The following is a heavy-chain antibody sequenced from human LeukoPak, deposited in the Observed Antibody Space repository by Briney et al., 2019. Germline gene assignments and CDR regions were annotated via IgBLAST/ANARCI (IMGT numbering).Heavy chain of an antibody. CDR2: IYHSGTI. J-gene: IGHJ6*03. D-gene: IGHD6-6*01. Sequence: SSETLSLTCTVSGGSISGYYWNWIRQSPEKGLEWIGYIYHSGTINFNPSLKARVTMSIDTSKNQFSLKLSSVTAADTAVYYCARAPWGSSSGYYYYYMDVWGKGTTVTVSS. CDR3: ARAPWGSSSGYYYYYMDV. V-gene: IGHV4-59*08. CDR1: GGSISGYY.